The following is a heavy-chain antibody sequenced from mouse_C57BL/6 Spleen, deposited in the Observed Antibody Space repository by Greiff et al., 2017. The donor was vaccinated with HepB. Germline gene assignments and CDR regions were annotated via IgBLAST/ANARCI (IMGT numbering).Heavy chain of an antibody. J-gene: IGHJ4*01. D-gene: IGHD3-3*01. CDR1: GYAFSSSW. CDR3: ARLGEGAMDY. CDR2: IYPGDGDT. Sequence: QVQLQQSGPELVKPGASVKISCKASGYAFSSSWMNWVKQRPGKGLEWIGRIYPGDGDTNYNGKFKGKATLTADKSSSTAYMQLSSLTSEDSAVYFCARLGEGAMDYWGQGTSVTVSS. V-gene: IGHV1-82*01.